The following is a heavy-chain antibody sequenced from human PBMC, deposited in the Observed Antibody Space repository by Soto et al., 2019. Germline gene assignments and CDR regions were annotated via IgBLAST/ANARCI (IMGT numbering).Heavy chain of an antibody. V-gene: IGHV3-30-3*01. Sequence: GGSLRLSCAASGFTFSSYAMHWVRQAPGKGLEWVAVISYDGSNKYYADSVKGRFTISRDNSKNTLYLQMNSLRAEDTAVYYCARVSSGSPWITGGGDYWGQGTLVTVSS. CDR2: ISYDGSNK. CDR3: ARVSSGSPWITGGGDY. J-gene: IGHJ4*02. D-gene: IGHD1-26*01. CDR1: GFTFSSYA.